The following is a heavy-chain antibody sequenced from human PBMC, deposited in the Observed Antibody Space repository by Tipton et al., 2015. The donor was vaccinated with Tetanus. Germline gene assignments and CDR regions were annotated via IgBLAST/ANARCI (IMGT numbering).Heavy chain of an antibody. V-gene: IGHV4-59*02. J-gene: IGHJ4*02. D-gene: IGHD3-9*01. CDR1: GVSVTTYH. CDR3: ARATEHDIMTGYDN. Sequence: TLSLTCNVSGVSVTTYHWSWIRQPPGKGLEWIGYITDTGRTNYSPSLRNRLTISIDTSKTHFSLRLDSVTAADTAVYYCARATEHDIMTGYDNWGPGTQVTVSS. CDR2: ITDTGRT.